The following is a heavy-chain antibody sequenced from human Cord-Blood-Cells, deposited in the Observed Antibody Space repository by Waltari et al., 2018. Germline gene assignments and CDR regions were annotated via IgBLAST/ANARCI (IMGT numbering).Heavy chain of an antibody. CDR1: GGSISSGGYS. CDR2: IYHSGST. CDR3: ARTNWGRASDAFDI. Sequence: QLQLQESGSGLVKPSQTLSLTCAVSGGSISSGGYSWSWIRQPPGKGLEWIGYIYHSGSTYYNPSRKSRVTISVDRSKNQFSLKLSSVTAADTAVYYCARTNWGRASDAFDIWGQGTMVTVSS. V-gene: IGHV4-30-2*01. D-gene: IGHD7-27*01. J-gene: IGHJ3*02.